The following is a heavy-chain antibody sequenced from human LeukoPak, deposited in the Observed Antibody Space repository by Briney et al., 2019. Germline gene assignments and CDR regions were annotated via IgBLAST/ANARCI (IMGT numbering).Heavy chain of an antibody. CDR2: IYTSGST. J-gene: IGHJ6*03. V-gene: IGHV4-61*02. CDR3: AREGGSSWYSRDFYYIDV. D-gene: IGHD6-13*01. Sequence: SQTLSLTCTVSGGSISSTSYYWSWIRQPAGKGLEWIGRIYTSGSTNYNPSLKSRVTISVDTSKNQFSLKLSSVTAADTAVYYCAREGGSSWYSRDFYYIDVWGKGTTVTVSS. CDR1: GGSISSTSYY.